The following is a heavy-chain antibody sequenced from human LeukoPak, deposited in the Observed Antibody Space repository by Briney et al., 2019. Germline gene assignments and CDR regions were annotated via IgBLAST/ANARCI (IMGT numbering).Heavy chain of an antibody. Sequence: AGGSLRLSCAASGFTFSSYAMHWVRQAPGKGLEWVAVISYDGSNKYYADSVKGRFTISRDNSKNTLYLQMNSLRAEDTAVYYCARDITGTPDDTDYWGQGTLVTVSS. CDR1: GFTFSSYA. CDR3: ARDITGTPDDTDY. CDR2: ISYDGSNK. D-gene: IGHD1-20*01. V-gene: IGHV3-30-3*01. J-gene: IGHJ4*02.